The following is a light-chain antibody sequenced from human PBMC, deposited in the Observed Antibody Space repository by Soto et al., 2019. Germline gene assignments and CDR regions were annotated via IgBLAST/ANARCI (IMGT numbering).Light chain of an antibody. CDR3: HHYYNWPPWT. V-gene: IGKV3-15*01. CDR1: QSVRSN. CDR2: GES. Sequence: EIVMTQSPATMSVSPGERATLSCRASQSVRSNLAWYQQKPGQAPRLLIYGESTRATAIPARFSGSGSGTEFTLHISSLQSEDFAVYYCHHYYNWPPWTFGRGTKVEIK. J-gene: IGKJ1*01.